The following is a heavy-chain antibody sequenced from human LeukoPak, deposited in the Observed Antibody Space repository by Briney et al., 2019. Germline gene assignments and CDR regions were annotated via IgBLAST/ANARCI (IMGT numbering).Heavy chain of an antibody. J-gene: IGHJ4*02. Sequence: ASVKVSCKASGYTFTNYDINWVRQATGRGLEWMGWMNPNSGNAGFAQKFQGRVTMTRITSLSTAYMELSSLRSEDTAVYYCARTNGDLDYWGQGTLVTVSS. CDR1: GYTFTNYD. D-gene: IGHD7-27*01. CDR2: MNPNSGNA. CDR3: ARTNGDLDY. V-gene: IGHV1-8*01.